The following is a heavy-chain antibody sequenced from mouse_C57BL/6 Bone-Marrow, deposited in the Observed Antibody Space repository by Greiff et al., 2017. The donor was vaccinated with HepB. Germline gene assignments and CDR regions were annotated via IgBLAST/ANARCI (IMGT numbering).Heavy chain of an antibody. CDR1: GYAFSSSW. Sequence: QVQLQQSGPELVKPGASVKISCKASGYAFSSSWMNWVKQRPGKGLEWIGRIYPGDGDTNYNGKFKGKATLTADKSSSTAYMQLSSLTSEDSAVYFCARYPLRRPRYWYFDVWGTGTTVTVSS. D-gene: IGHD2-12*01. CDR3: ARYPLRRPRYWYFDV. V-gene: IGHV1-82*01. J-gene: IGHJ1*03. CDR2: IYPGDGDT.